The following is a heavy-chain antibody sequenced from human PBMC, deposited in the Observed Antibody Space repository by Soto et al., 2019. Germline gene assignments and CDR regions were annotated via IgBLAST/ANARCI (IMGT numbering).Heavy chain of an antibody. D-gene: IGHD3-22*01. CDR1: GYTFTSYY. CDR3: AREAPSYYYDSSGYYHNWYFDL. V-gene: IGHV1-46*01. J-gene: IGHJ2*01. Sequence: ASVKVSCKASGYTFTSYYMHWVRQAPGQGLEWMGIINPSGGSTSYAQKFQGRATMTRDTSTSTVYMELSSLRSEDTAVYYCAREAPSYYYDSSGYYHNWYFDLWGRGTLVTVSS. CDR2: INPSGGST.